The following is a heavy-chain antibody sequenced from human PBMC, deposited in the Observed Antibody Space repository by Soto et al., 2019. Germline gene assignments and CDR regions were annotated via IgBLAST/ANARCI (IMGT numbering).Heavy chain of an antibody. CDR1: GFTFSSYG. V-gene: IGHV3-33*01. J-gene: IGHJ4*02. CDR3: ARGYDYIWGSYRRDFDY. CDR2: IWYDGSNK. D-gene: IGHD3-16*02. Sequence: GGSLRLSCAASGFTFSSYGMHWVRQAPGKGLEWVAVIWYDGSNKYYADSVKGRFTISRDNSKNTLYLQMNSLRAEDTAVYYCARGYDYIWGSYRRDFDYWGQGTLVTVSS.